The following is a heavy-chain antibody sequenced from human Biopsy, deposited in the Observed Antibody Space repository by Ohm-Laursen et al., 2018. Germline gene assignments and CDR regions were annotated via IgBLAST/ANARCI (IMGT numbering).Heavy chain of an antibody. D-gene: IGHD6-19*01. CDR2: INHSGST. V-gene: IGHV4-34*01. J-gene: IGHJ4*02. Sequence: SETLSLTCAVYGGSFSGYYWSWIRQPPGKGREWIGEINHSGSTNYNPSLKSRVTISVDTSKNQFSLKLSSVTAADTAVYYCARGRLRAVARFDYWGQGTLVTVSS. CDR1: GGSFSGYY. CDR3: ARGRLRAVARFDY.